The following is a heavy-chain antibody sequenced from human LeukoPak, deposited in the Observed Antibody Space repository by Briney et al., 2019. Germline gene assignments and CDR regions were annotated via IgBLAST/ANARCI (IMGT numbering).Heavy chain of an antibody. V-gene: IGHV3-30*03. J-gene: IGHJ4*02. CDR2: ISYDGSNK. CDR3: APEPVVTLRWYFDY. D-gene: IGHD4-23*01. Sequence: GGSLRLSCAASGFTFSSYGMHWVRQAPGKGLEWVAVISYDGSNKYYADSVKGRFTISRDNSKNTLYLQMSSLRAEDTAVYYCAPEPVVTLRWYFDYWGQGTLVTVSS. CDR1: GFTFSSYG.